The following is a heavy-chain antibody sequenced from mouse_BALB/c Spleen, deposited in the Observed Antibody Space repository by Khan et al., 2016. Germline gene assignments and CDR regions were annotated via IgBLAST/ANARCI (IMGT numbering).Heavy chain of an antibody. Sequence: VQLQESGPGLVKPSQSLSLTCTVAGYSITSDYAWNWIRQFPGNKLEWMGYISYSGSTSYNPSLKSRISITRATSKNQFFLQLNSVTTEDTATYYCARFYYGSSCWYFDVWGAGTTVTVSS. CDR2: ISYSGST. J-gene: IGHJ1*01. D-gene: IGHD1-1*01. V-gene: IGHV3-2*02. CDR3: ARFYYGSSCWYFDV. CDR1: GYSITSDYA.